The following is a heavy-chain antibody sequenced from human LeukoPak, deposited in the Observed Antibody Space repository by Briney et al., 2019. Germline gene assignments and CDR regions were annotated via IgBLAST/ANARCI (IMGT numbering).Heavy chain of an antibody. CDR1: GFTFSDYY. CDR2: IYSGGST. CDR3: ARDLGYCSGGSC. Sequence: PGGSLRLSCAASGFTFSDYYMSWVRQAPGKGLEWVSVIYSGGSTYYADSVKGRFTISRDNSKNTLYLQMNSLRAEDTAVHYCARDLGYCSGGSCWGQGTLVTVSS. V-gene: IGHV3-66*01. J-gene: IGHJ4*02. D-gene: IGHD2-15*01.